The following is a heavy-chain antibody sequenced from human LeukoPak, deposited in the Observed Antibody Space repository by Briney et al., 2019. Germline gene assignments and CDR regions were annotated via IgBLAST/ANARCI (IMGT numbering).Heavy chain of an antibody. V-gene: IGHV3-7*01. Sequence: GGSLRLSCAASGFTFSNYWMTWVRQAPGKGLEWVANINRDGSERYYVDSVKGRFTISRDDAKSSLYLQMNSLRAEDTAVYYCARDGSTAMVYGMDVWGQGTTVTVSS. CDR1: GFTFSNYW. J-gene: IGHJ6*02. D-gene: IGHD5-18*01. CDR3: ARDGSTAMVYGMDV. CDR2: INRDGSER.